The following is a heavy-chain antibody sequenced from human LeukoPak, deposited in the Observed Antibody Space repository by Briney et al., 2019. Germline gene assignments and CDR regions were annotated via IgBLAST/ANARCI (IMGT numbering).Heavy chain of an antibody. Sequence: AGGSLRLSCAASGFTFSSYSMNWVRQAPGKGLEWVSSISSSSSYIYYADSVKGRFTISRDNAKNSLYLQMNSLRAEDTAMYYCTKAPPGKFDPWGQGTLVTVSS. CDR1: GFTFSSYS. V-gene: IGHV3-21*04. CDR2: ISSSSSYI. D-gene: IGHD3-10*01. J-gene: IGHJ5*02. CDR3: TKAPPGKFDP.